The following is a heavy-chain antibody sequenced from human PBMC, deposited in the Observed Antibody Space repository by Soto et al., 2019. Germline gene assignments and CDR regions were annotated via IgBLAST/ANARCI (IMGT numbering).Heavy chain of an antibody. CDR3: ASQSPGAP. Sequence: ASVKVSCKASGGTFSSNGISWVAQAPGQGLEWMGWISPYNGNTKFPQKLQGRVTMTTDTSTSTAYMELRSLRSDDTAVYYCASQSPGAPWGQGTMVTVSS. CDR2: ISPYNGNT. J-gene: IGHJ5*02. V-gene: IGHV1-18*01. CDR1: GGTFSSNG.